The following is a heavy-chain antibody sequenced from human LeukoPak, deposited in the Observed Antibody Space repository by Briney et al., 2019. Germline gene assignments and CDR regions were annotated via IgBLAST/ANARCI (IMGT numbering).Heavy chain of an antibody. J-gene: IGHJ4*02. V-gene: IGHV4-34*01. Sequence: SETLSLTCAVYGGSFSGYYWSWIRQPPGKGLEWIGEINHSGSTNYNPSPKSRVTISVDTSMNQFSLKLSSVTAADTAVYYCARGRGGYSYGYSGLGYYFDYWGQGTLVTVSS. CDR3: ARGRGGYSYGYSGLGYYFDY. CDR1: GGSFSGYY. D-gene: IGHD5-18*01. CDR2: INHSGST.